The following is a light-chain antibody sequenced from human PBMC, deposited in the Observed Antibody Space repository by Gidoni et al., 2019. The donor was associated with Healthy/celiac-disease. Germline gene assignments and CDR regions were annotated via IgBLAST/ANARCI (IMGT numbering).Light chain of an antibody. Sequence: DIQMTQSPSSLSASVGDRVTITCRASQSISSYLNWYQQKPGTAPKLLIYAASSLQSGVPSRFSGSGSGTDFTLTISSLQPEDFATDYCQQSYSTLTWTFGQGTKVEIK. CDR3: QQSYSTLTWT. J-gene: IGKJ1*01. CDR2: AAS. CDR1: QSISSY. V-gene: IGKV1-39*01.